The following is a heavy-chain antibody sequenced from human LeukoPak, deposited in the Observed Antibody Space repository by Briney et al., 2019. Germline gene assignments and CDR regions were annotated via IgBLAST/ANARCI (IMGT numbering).Heavy chain of an antibody. Sequence: PGGSLSLSCAASGFIFSTYGMHWVRQAPGKGLEWVAVISYDGRKKYYADSVKGRFTISRDNSKNTLYLQMNSLRAEDTAVYYCAKEYCSGDCYSDYFDYWGQGTLVTVSS. CDR1: GFIFSTYG. V-gene: IGHV3-30*18. CDR2: ISYDGRKK. J-gene: IGHJ4*02. D-gene: IGHD2-21*02. CDR3: AKEYCSGDCYSDYFDY.